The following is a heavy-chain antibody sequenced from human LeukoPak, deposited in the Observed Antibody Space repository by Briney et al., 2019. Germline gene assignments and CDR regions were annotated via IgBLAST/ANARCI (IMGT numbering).Heavy chain of an antibody. Sequence: GRSLRLSCAASGFTFSSYAMHWVRQAPGKGLEWVAVISYDGSNKYYADSVKGRFTISRDNSKNTLYLQMNSLRAEDTAVYYCARAYYYDSSGYYYDACFDYWGQGTLVTVSS. J-gene: IGHJ4*02. CDR3: ARAYYYDSSGYYYDACFDY. CDR2: ISYDGSNK. CDR1: GFTFSSYA. D-gene: IGHD3-22*01. V-gene: IGHV3-30-3*01.